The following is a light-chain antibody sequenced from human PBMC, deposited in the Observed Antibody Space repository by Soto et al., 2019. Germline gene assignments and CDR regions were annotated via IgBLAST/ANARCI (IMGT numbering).Light chain of an antibody. CDR3: QQYGTSPGLT. J-gene: IGKJ4*01. Sequence: EIVLTQSPGTLSLSLGESATLSCRASQSVSSRNLAWYQQRPGQAPRLLLYGASSMATGIPDRFSGSGFGTDFTLTISRLEPEDFAVYYCQQYGTSPGLTFGGGTKVEI. CDR2: GAS. V-gene: IGKV3-20*01. CDR1: QSVSSRN.